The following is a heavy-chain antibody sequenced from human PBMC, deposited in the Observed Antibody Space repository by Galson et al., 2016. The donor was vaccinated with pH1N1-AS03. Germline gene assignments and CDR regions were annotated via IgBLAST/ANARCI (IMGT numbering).Heavy chain of an antibody. CDR3: ARAYYGDFADSFDP. Sequence: PALVKPTQTLTLTCTFSGFSLSTSGVGVGWIRQAPGKALEWLAIIYWNDDIRYSPSLRNRLTITKDTSKSQVVLTMTNMDPVDTATYFCARAYYGDFADSFDPWGQGTLVTVSS. CDR2: IYWNDDI. J-gene: IGHJ5*02. V-gene: IGHV2-5*01. CDR1: GFSLSTSGVG. D-gene: IGHD4-17*01.